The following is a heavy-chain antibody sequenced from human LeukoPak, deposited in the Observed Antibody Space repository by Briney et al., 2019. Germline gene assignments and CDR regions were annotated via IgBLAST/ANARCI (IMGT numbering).Heavy chain of an antibody. CDR2: IYPGDSDT. D-gene: IGHD2-2*01. J-gene: IGHJ5*02. CDR3: ARPPAGPYNWFDP. V-gene: IGHV5-51*01. CDR1: GYSFTSYW. Sequence: GESLQISCKGSGYSFTSYWIVWVRQMPGKGLEWMGIIYPGDSDTRYSPSFQGQVTISADKSISTAYLQWSSLKASDTAMYYCARPPAGPYNWFDPWGQGTLVTVSS.